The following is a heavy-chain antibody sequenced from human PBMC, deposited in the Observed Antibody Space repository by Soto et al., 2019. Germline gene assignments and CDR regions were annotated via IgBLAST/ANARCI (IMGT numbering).Heavy chain of an antibody. D-gene: IGHD3-22*01. J-gene: IGHJ4*02. CDR1: GFTFSGCS. Sequence: GGSLRLSCAASGFTFSGCSMNWVRQAPGKGLEWISYIRSSSSTIYYADSVKGRFIISRDNAKNSLYLQMNSLRDEDTAVYYCSTDRYCDRAGSGFDYWGQGTLVTVSS. CDR2: IRSSSSTI. V-gene: IGHV3-48*02. CDR3: STDRYCDRAGSGFDY.